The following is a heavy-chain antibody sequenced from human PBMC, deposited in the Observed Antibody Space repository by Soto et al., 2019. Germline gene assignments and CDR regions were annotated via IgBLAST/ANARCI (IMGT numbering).Heavy chain of an antibody. CDR3: ARDLTPDSIAAAGTGIDWFDP. V-gene: IGHV3-11*06. Sequence: PGGSLRLSCAASGFTFSDYYMSWIRQAPGKGLEWVSYISSSSSYTNYADSVKGRFTISRDNAKNSLYLQMNSLRAEDTAVYYCARDLTPDSIAAAGTGIDWFDPWGQGTLVTVSS. CDR2: ISSSSSYT. CDR1: GFTFSDYY. J-gene: IGHJ5*02. D-gene: IGHD6-13*01.